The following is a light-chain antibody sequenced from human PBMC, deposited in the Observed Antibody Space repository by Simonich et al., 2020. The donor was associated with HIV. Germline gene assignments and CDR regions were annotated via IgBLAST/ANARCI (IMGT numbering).Light chain of an antibody. CDR3: HQSSSLPFT. Sequence: EIVLTQSPDFQSVTPKKKDTITCQASQSIGSSLHWYQQKPDQSPKLLIKYPSQSFSGVPSRFSGRGSGTDFTLTINSLEAEDAATYYCHQSSSLPFTCGPGTKVDIK. CDR1: QSIGSS. V-gene: IGKV6-21*01. J-gene: IGKJ3*01. CDR2: YPS.